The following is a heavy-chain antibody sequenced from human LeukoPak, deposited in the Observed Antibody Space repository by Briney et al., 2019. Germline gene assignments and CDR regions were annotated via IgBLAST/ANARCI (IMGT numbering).Heavy chain of an antibody. J-gene: IGHJ4*02. Sequence: PSGTLSLTCAVSGDSISSSNWWSWVRQSPGKGLEWIGEIFHLGNTNYNPSLKSRVTMSTDRSKNQFSLKVTSVTAADTAVYYCARGGANVDYDGSAYYPLDYWGQGTPVTVSS. D-gene: IGHD3-22*01. CDR2: IFHLGNT. V-gene: IGHV4-4*02. CDR1: GDSISSSNW. CDR3: ARGGANVDYDGSAYYPLDY.